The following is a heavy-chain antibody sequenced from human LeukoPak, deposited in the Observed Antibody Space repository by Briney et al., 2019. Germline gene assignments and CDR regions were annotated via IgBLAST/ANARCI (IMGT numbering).Heavy chain of an antibody. CDR1: GGSISSGDYY. J-gene: IGHJ4*02. CDR3: ARRGYSYGSYYFDY. D-gene: IGHD5-18*01. CDR2: IYYSGGT. V-gene: IGHV4-30-4*01. Sequence: SETLSLTCTVSGGSISSGDYYWSWIRQPPGKGLEWIGYIYYSGGTYYNPSLKSRVTISVDTSKNQFSLKLSSVTAADTAVYYCARRGYSYGSYYFDYWGQGTLVTVSS.